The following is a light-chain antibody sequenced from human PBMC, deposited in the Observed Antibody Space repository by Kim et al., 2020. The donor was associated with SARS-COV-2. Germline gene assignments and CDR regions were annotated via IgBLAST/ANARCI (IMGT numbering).Light chain of an antibody. CDR3: QSADSSDTFWV. J-gene: IGLJ3*02. CDR1: ALPKKF. CDR2: EDT. Sequence: SYELTQPPSVSLSPGQTARITCSGDALPKKFAYWFQQKPGQAPVLVIYEDTKRPSGIPERFSGSTSGTTVTLTISGVQAEDEADYYCQSADSSDTFWVFGGGTKLTVL. V-gene: IGLV3-25*03.